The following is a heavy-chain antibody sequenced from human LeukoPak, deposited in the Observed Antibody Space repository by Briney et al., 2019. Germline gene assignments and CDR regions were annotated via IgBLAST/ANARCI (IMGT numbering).Heavy chain of an antibody. J-gene: IGHJ3*02. CDR1: GYTFTNYA. Sequence: ASVKVSCTASGYTFTNYALHWVRQAPGQGLECMGWINGGNGYTRHLQKFQDRVTITQDTSANTAYLELSGLRSEDTAVYYCARGTLSLYGDRDAFDIWGQGTMVTVSS. V-gene: IGHV1-3*01. CDR3: ARGTLSLYGDRDAFDI. CDR2: INGGNGYT. D-gene: IGHD4-17*01.